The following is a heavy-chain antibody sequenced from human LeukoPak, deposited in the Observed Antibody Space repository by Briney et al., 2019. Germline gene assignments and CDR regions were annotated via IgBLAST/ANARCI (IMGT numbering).Heavy chain of an antibody. CDR2: MNPNSGNT. J-gene: IGHJ4*02. Sequence: GASVKVSCKASGYTFTSYDINWVRQATGQGLEWMGWMNPNSGNTGYAQKFQGRVTITRNTSISTAYMELSSLRSEDTAVYYCARLGWRSGKEFDYWGQGTLVTVSS. CDR3: ARLGWRSGKEFDY. CDR1: GYTFTSYD. V-gene: IGHV1-8*03. D-gene: IGHD6-19*01.